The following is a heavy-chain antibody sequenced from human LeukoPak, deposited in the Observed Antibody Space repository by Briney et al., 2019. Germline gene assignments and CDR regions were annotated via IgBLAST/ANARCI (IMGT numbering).Heavy chain of an antibody. Sequence: ASVKVSCKASGYTFTSYDINWVRQATGQGLEWMGWMNPNSGNTGYAQKFQGRVTMTRNTSISTAYMELSSLRSEDTAVYYCARDTGIQLWQPLGYWGQGTLVTVSS. CDR1: GYTFTSYD. CDR3: ARDTGIQLWQPLGY. D-gene: IGHD5-18*01. V-gene: IGHV1-8*01. CDR2: MNPNSGNT. J-gene: IGHJ4*02.